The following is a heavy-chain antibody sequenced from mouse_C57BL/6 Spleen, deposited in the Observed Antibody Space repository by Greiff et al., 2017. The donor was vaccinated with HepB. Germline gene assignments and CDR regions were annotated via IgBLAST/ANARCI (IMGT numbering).Heavy chain of an antibody. CDR1: GYAFTNYL. CDR3: ARDGDYSNYFDY. J-gene: IGHJ2*01. CDR2: INPGSGGT. Sequence: QVQLQQSGAELVRPGTSVKVSCKASGYAFTNYLIEWVKQRPGQGLEWIGVINPGSGGTNYNEKFKGKATLTADKSSSTAYMQRSSLTSEDSAVYFCARDGDYSNYFDYWGQGTTLTVSS. V-gene: IGHV1-54*01. D-gene: IGHD2-5*01.